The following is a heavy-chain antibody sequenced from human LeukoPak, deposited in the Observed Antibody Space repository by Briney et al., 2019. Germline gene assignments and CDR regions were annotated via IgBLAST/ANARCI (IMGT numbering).Heavy chain of an antibody. CDR1: GYTFTSYG. J-gene: IGHJ4*02. CDR3: ASWACGYSGYESLSFLDY. Sequence: ASVKVSCKASGYTFTSYGISWVRQAPGQGLEWMGWISAYNGNTNYAQKLQGRVTMTTDTSTSTAYMELRSLRSDDTAVYYCASWACGYSGYESLSFLDYWGQGTLVTVSS. D-gene: IGHD5-12*01. CDR2: ISAYNGNT. V-gene: IGHV1-18*01.